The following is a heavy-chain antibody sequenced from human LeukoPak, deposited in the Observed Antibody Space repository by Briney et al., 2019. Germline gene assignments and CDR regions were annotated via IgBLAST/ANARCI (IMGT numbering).Heavy chain of an antibody. Sequence: GGSLRLSCAASGFTFSSYWMSWVRQAPGKGLEWVANIRQDGSDKYYVDSVEGRFTISRDNTRTSLSLQMNSLRAEDTAVYYCATETWFYFDYWGQGTLVTASS. CDR2: IRQDGSDK. J-gene: IGHJ4*02. D-gene: IGHD3-9*01. CDR3: ATETWFYFDY. V-gene: IGHV3-7*04. CDR1: GFTFSSYW.